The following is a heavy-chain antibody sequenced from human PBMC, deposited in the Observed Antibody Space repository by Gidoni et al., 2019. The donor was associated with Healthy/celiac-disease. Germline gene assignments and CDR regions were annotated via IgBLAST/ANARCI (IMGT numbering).Heavy chain of an antibody. Sequence: QVQLVQSGAAVKTPGSSVKVSCKASGGTFSSYAISWVRQATGQGLEWMGGIIPIFGTANYAQKFQGRVTITADESTSTAYMELSSLRSEDTAVYYCARPRLYCSGGSCYSGAYYYGMDVWGQGTTVTVSS. CDR1: GGTFSSYA. V-gene: IGHV1-69*01. CDR2: IIPIFGTA. CDR3: ARPRLYCSGGSCYSGAYYYGMDV. D-gene: IGHD2-15*01. J-gene: IGHJ6*02.